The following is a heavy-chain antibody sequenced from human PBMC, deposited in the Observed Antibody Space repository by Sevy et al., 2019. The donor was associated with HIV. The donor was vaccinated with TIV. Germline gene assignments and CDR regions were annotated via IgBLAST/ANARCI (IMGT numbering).Heavy chain of an antibody. CDR3: ARDAARVIVPTAGFDS. Sequence: GGSLRLSCVASGFTFRSFSMHWVRQAPGKGLEWVAAIWYDGRTERYADSVQGRFTISRDNSKKTLHLQMNSLRAEDTALYYCARDAARVIVPTAGFDSWGQGILVTVSS. CDR1: GFTFRSFS. CDR2: IWYDGRTE. V-gene: IGHV3-33*01. D-gene: IGHD1-1*01. J-gene: IGHJ5*01.